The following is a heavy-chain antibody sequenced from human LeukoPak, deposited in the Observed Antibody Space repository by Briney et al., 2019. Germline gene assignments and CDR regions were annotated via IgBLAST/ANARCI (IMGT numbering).Heavy chain of an antibody. CDR2: IYYSGST. CDR3: ARGGYSYGSQPDNFDY. J-gene: IGHJ4*02. CDR1: GGSISSGDYY. V-gene: IGHV4-30-4*08. Sequence: PSQTLSLTCTVSGGSISSGDYYWSWIRQPPGKGLEWIGYIYYSGSTYYNPPLKSRVTISVDTSKNQFSLKLSSVTAADTAVYYCARGGYSYGSQPDNFDYWGQGTLVTVSS. D-gene: IGHD5-18*01.